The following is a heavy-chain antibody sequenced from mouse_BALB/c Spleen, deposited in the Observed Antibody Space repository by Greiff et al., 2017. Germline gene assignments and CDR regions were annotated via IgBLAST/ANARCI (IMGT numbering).Heavy chain of an antibody. D-gene: IGHD2-1*01. J-gene: IGHJ4*01. CDR1: GYSITSDYA. Sequence: EVKVEESGPGLVKPSQSLSLTCTVTGYSITSDYAWNWIRQFPGNKLEWMGYISYSGSTSYNPSLKSRISITRDTSKNQFFLQLNSVTTEDTATYYCARGYGKGSLYYAMDYWGQGTSVTVSS. V-gene: IGHV3-2*02. CDR2: ISYSGST. CDR3: ARGYGKGSLYYAMDY.